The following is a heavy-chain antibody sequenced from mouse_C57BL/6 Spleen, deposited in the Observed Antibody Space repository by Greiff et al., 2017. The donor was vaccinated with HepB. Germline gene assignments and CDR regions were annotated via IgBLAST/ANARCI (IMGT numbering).Heavy chain of an antibody. D-gene: IGHD4-1*01. J-gene: IGHJ4*01. CDR1: GYTFTSYW. Sequence: QVQLQQPGAELVKPGASVKLSCKASGYTFTSYWMHWVKQRPGQGLEWIGYINPSSGYTKYNQKFKDKATLTADKSSSTAYMQLSSLTYEDSAVYYCTANPYAMDYWGQGTSVTVSS. CDR2: INPSSGYT. V-gene: IGHV1-7*01. CDR3: TANPYAMDY.